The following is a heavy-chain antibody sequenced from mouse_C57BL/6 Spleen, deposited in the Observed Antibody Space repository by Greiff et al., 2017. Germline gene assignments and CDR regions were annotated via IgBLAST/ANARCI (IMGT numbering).Heavy chain of an antibody. Sequence: DVKLQESGGGLVKPGGSLKLSCAASGFTFSDYGMHWVRQAPEKGLEWVAYISSGSSTIYYADTVKGRFTISRDNAKNTLFLQMTSLRSEDTAMYYCAMSNYDYAMDYWGQGTSVTVSS. D-gene: IGHD2-5*01. CDR2: ISSGSSTI. V-gene: IGHV5-17*01. J-gene: IGHJ4*01. CDR3: AMSNYDYAMDY. CDR1: GFTFSDYG.